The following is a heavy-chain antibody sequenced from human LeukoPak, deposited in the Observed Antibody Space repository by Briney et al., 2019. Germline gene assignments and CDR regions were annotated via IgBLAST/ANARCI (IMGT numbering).Heavy chain of an antibody. D-gene: IGHD6-13*01. CDR2: ISGSGGST. Sequence: GGSLRLSCAASGFTFSSYAMSWVRQAPGKGLEWVSAISGSGGSTYYADSVKGRFTISRDNSKNTLYLQMNSLRAEDTAVYYCVNEEQQLGYFDYWGQGTLVTVSS. CDR1: GFTFSSYA. CDR3: VNEEQQLGYFDY. J-gene: IGHJ4*02. V-gene: IGHV3-23*01.